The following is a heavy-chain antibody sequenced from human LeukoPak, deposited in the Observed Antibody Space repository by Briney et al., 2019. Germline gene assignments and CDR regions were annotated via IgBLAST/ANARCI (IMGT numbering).Heavy chain of an antibody. V-gene: IGHV4-39*01. CDR3: ARHSRVTSWVMDV. CDR2: IYYSGST. CDR1: GGSISSSSYY. Sequence: SETPSLTCTVSGGSISSSSYYWGWIRQPPGKGLEWIGNIYYSGSTYYSPSLKSRVTISVDTSKNQFSLKLSSVTAADTAVYYCARHSRVTSWVMDVWGQGTTVTVSS. D-gene: IGHD4-11*01. J-gene: IGHJ6*02.